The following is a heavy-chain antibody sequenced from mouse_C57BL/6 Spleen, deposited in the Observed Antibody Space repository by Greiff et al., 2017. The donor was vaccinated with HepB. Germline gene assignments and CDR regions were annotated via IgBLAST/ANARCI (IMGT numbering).Heavy chain of an antibody. D-gene: IGHD1-1*01. J-gene: IGHJ4*01. CDR3: ARGLLLRYMDY. CDR2: INPYNGGT. V-gene: IGHV1-19*01. Sequence: EVKLEESGPVLVKPGASVKMSCKASGYTFTDYYMNWVKQSHGKSLEWIGVINPYNGGTSYNQKFKGKATLTVDKSSSTAYMELNSLTSEDSAVYYCARGLLLRYMDYWGQGTSVTVSS. CDR1: GYTFTDYY.